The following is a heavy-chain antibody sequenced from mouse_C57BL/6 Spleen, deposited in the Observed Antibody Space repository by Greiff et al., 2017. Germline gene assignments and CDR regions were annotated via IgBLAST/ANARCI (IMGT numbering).Heavy chain of an antibody. V-gene: IGHV1-69*01. D-gene: IGHD3-2*02. J-gene: IGHJ4*01. Sequence: QVQLKQPGAELVMPGASVKLSCKASGYTFTSYWMHWVKQRPGQGLEWIGEIVPSDSYTNYNQKFKGKSTLTVDKSSSTAYMQLSSLTSEDSAVYYCARRTAQATYAMDYWGQGTSVTVSS. CDR3: ARRTAQATYAMDY. CDR2: IVPSDSYT. CDR1: GYTFTSYW.